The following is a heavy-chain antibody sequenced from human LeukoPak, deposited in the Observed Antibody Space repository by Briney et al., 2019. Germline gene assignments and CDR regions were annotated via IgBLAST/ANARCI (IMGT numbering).Heavy chain of an antibody. J-gene: IGHJ4*02. CDR2: IWSDGTTQ. D-gene: IGHD4-11*01. V-gene: IGHV3-33*01. Sequence: PGTSLRLSCATYVFILGHDGTQWVRQAPDKGLEWVAVIWSDGTTQFYADSVKGRFTISRDSSNTVYLQMNSLRVEDTRVYFCARDAQRGFDYSNALQYWGQGALVTVSS. CDR1: VFILGHDG. CDR3: ARDAQRGFDYSNALQY.